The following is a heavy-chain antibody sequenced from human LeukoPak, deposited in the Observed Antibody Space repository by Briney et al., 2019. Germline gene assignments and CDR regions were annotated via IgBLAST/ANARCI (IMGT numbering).Heavy chain of an antibody. V-gene: IGHV7-4-1*02. D-gene: IGHD5-24*01. J-gene: IGHJ6*03. CDR1: GYTFTSYA. Sequence: ASVKVSCKASGYTFTSYAMNWVRQAPGQGLEWMGWINTNTGNPTYAQGFTGRFVFSLDTSVSTAYLQISSLKAEDTAVYYCAVHGWLQPYYYYYMDVWGKGTTVTVSS. CDR3: AVHGWLQPYYYYYMDV. CDR2: INTNTGNP.